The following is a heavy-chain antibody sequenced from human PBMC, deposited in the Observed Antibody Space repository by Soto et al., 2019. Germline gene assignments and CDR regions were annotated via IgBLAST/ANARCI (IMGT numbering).Heavy chain of an antibody. D-gene: IGHD4-17*01. J-gene: IGHJ4*02. Sequence: GGSLRLSCAASGFTFSSYGMHWVRQAPGKGLEWVAVISYDGSNKYYADSVKGRFTISRDNSKNTLYLQMNSLRAEDTAVYYCANHDYGDYRISYWGQGTLVTVSS. CDR1: GFTFSSYG. V-gene: IGHV3-30*18. CDR2: ISYDGSNK. CDR3: ANHDYGDYRISY.